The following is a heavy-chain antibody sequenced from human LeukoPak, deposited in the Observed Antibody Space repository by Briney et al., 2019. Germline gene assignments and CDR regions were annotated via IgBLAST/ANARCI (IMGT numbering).Heavy chain of an antibody. V-gene: IGHV3-30-3*01. CDR2: ISYDGSNK. D-gene: IGHD6-19*01. J-gene: IGHJ4*02. CDR1: AFTFSSYA. CDR3: ARFAVAGTFDY. Sequence: GRSLRLSCAASAFTFSSYAMHWVRQAPGKGLEWVAVISYDGSNKYYADSVKGRFTISRDNSKNTLYLQMNSLRAEDTAVYYCARFAVAGTFDYWGQGTLVTVPS.